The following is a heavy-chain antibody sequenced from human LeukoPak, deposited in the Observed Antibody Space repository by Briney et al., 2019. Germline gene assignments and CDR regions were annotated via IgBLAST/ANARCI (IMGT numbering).Heavy chain of an antibody. CDR3: VRRGAAGGIDY. Sequence: SVKVSCKASGGTFSSYAISWVRQAPGLGLEWMGGIIPIFGTANYSQKFQGRVTITGDESTSTAYMELSSLRPEDTAVYYCVRRGAAGGIDYWGQGTLVTVSS. CDR2: IIPIFGTA. CDR1: GGTFSSYA. J-gene: IGHJ4*02. V-gene: IGHV1-69*13. D-gene: IGHD1-26*01.